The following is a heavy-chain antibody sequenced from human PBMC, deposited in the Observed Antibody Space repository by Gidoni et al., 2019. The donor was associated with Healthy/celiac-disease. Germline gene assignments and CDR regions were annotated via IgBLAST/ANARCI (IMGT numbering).Heavy chain of an antibody. CDR2: IYHSGST. Sequence: QLQLQESGSGLVKPSQPLSLTCAVSGGSISSGGYSWSWIRQPPGKGLEWIGYIYHSGSTYYNPSLKSRVTISVDRSKNQFSLKLSSVTAADTAVYYCARFHYYDSSGYYSPHFDYWGQGTLVTVSS. CDR3: ARFHYYDSSGYYSPHFDY. V-gene: IGHV4-30-2*01. J-gene: IGHJ4*02. CDR1: GGSISSGGYS. D-gene: IGHD3-22*01.